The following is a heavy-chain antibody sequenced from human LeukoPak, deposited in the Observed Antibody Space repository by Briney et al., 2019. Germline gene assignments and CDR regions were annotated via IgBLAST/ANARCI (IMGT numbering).Heavy chain of an antibody. J-gene: IGHJ3*02. Sequence: ASVKVSCKASGYTFTGYYMHWVRQAPGQGLEWMGWINPNSGGTNYAQKFQGRVTMTRDTSISTAYMELSRLRSEDTAVYYCARVHGDHSDAFDIWGQGTMVTVSS. D-gene: IGHD4-17*01. V-gene: IGHV1-2*02. CDR2: INPNSGGT. CDR1: GYTFTGYY. CDR3: ARVHGDHSDAFDI.